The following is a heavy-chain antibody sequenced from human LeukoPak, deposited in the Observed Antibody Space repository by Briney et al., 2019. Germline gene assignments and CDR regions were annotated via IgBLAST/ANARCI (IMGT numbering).Heavy chain of an antibody. CDR2: IYYSGST. CDR1: GGSISSGGYY. J-gene: IGHJ5*02. Sequence: SETLSLTCTVSGGSISSGGYYWSWIRQHPGKGLEWIGYIYYSGSTYYNPSPKSRVTISVDTSKNQFSLKLSSVTAADTAVYYCARASSIAARPTQFDPWGQGTLVTVSS. CDR3: ARASSIAARPTQFDP. V-gene: IGHV4-31*03. D-gene: IGHD6-6*01.